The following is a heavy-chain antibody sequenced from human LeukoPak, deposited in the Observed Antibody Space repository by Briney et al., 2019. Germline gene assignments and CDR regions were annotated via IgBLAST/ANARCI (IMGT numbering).Heavy chain of an antibody. CDR1: GYTFTGYY. J-gene: IGHJ4*02. V-gene: IGHV1-2*02. D-gene: IGHD1-7*01. CDR2: INPNSVGT. CDR3: ARSYWNYFRAPHFDY. Sequence: GASVKVSCKASGYTFTGYYMHWVRQDPGQGLEWMGWINPNSVGTKYAQKFQGRVTMTRDTSISTAYMELRRLRSDDTAVYYCARSYWNYFRAPHFDYWGQGTLVTVSS.